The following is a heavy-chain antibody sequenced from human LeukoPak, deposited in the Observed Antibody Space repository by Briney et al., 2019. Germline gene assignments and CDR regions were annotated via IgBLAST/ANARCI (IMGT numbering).Heavy chain of an antibody. D-gene: IGHD5-24*01. Sequence: GGSLRLSCAASGFTFSSHGMNSVRQAPGKGLEWVSGISPNGVITYYADSVKGRFTISRDNSKGTVYLQMNSLRPEDTAVYYCAKDDAWLQFGDWGRGTLVTVSS. CDR2: ISPNGVIT. CDR1: GFTFSSHG. J-gene: IGHJ4*02. CDR3: AKDDAWLQFGD. V-gene: IGHV3-23*01.